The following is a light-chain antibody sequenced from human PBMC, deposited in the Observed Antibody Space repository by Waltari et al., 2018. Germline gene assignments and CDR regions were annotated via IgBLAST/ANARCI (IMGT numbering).Light chain of an antibody. Sequence: EIMMTQSPATLCVSPGDRATLSCRVSQSVSRKLDWYQQKPGQAPRLLIYDTSSRATDIPARFSGSGSGTEFTLTISSLQSEDFAVYYCQQYSNWPPWTFSQGTKVEI. CDR3: QQYSNWPPWT. J-gene: IGKJ1*01. V-gene: IGKV3-15*01. CDR2: DTS. CDR1: QSVSRK.